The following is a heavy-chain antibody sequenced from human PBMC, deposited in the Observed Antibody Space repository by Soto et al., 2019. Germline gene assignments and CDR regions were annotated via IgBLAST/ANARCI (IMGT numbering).Heavy chain of an antibody. D-gene: IGHD1-1*01. CDR2: ISYDGSNK. J-gene: IGHJ4*02. CDR3: AKDNPTTAY. Sequence: GGSLRLSCAASGFTFSSYGMHWVRQAPGKGLEWVAVISYDGSNKYYGDSVKGRFTISRDNSKSTLYLQMDSLREDDTAVYYCAKDNPTTAYSGQGTLVTVS. CDR1: GFTFSSYG. V-gene: IGHV3-30*18.